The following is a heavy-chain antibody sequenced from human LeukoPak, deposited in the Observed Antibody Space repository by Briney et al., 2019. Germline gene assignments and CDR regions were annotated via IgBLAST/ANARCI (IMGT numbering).Heavy chain of an antibody. J-gene: IGHJ3*02. Sequence: ASVKVSCKASGYTFTGYYMHWVRQAPGQGLEWMRWINPNSGGTNYAQKFQGRVTMTRDTSISTAHMELSSLRSEDTAVYYCAAVVYYDSSGYYPGLDAFDIWGQGTMVTVSS. CDR1: GYTFTGYY. CDR3: AAVVYYDSSGYYPGLDAFDI. V-gene: IGHV1-2*02. D-gene: IGHD3-22*01. CDR2: INPNSGGT.